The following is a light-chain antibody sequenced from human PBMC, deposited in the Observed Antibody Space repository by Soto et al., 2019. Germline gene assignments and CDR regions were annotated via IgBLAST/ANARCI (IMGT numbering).Light chain of an antibody. J-gene: IGKJ1*01. CDR1: QSVSSY. CDR2: DAS. V-gene: IGKV3-11*01. CDR3: QQRSNWPRT. Sequence: EILLTQSPATLSLSPGERTTLXXRASQSVSSYLAWYQQKPGQAPRXFIYDASNRATGIPARFSGSGSGTDFTLTISSLEPEDFAVYYCQQRSNWPRTFGQGTKVDIK.